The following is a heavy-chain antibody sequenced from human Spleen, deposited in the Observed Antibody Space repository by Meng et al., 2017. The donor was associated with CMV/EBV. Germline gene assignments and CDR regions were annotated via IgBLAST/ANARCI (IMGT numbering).Heavy chain of an antibody. D-gene: IGHD3-3*01. Sequence: GESLKISCAASGFTVSSYGMHWVRQAPGKGLEWVAFIRYDGSNKYYADSVKGRFTISRDNSKNTLYLQMNSLRAEDTAVYYCAKVSGNYDFWSASDYWGQGTPVTVSS. CDR1: GFTVSSYG. J-gene: IGHJ4*02. CDR3: AKVSGNYDFWSASDY. CDR2: IRYDGSNK. V-gene: IGHV3-30*02.